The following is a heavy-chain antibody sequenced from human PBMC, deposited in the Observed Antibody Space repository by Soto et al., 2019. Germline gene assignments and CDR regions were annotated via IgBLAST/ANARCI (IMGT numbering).Heavy chain of an antibody. CDR2: ISYDGSNK. V-gene: IGHV3-30*03. CDR3: ARVYSSVTEGSDAGWFDP. J-gene: IGHJ5*02. D-gene: IGHD6-19*01. CDR1: GFTFSSYG. Sequence: PGGSLRLSCAASGFTFSSYGMHWVRQAPGKGLEWVAVISYDGSNKYYADSVKGRFTISRDNSKNTLYLQMNSLRAEDTAVYYCARVYSSVTEGSDAGWFDPWGQGALVTVSS.